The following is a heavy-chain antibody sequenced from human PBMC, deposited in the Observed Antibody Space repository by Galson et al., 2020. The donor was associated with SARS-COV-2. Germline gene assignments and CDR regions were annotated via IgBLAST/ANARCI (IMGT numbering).Heavy chain of an antibody. V-gene: IGHV3-23*01. CDR3: AKGSSVGSTDQTFMDD. CDR2: ISDSSGNT. Sequence: GESLKISCAASGFTYSSYAMSWVRQAPGKGLEWVSLISDSSGNTFYADSVKCRFTISRDNSKSTVYLQMNSLRAEDTGVYYCAKGSSVGSTDQTFMDDWGQGTLVTVSS. D-gene: IGHD2-15*01. CDR1: GFTYSSYA. J-gene: IGHJ4*02.